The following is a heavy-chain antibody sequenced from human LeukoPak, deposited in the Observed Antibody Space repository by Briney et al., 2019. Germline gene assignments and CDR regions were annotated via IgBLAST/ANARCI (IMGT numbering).Heavy chain of an antibody. CDR3: AGSGYVYVGYYYYMDV. Sequence: GGSLRLSCAASGFTFSSYAMNWVRQAPGKGLEWVSSISSSSSYIYYADSVKGRFTISRDNAKNSLYLQMNSLRAEDTAVYYCAGSGYVYVGYYYYMDVWGKGTTVTISS. CDR1: GFTFSSYA. D-gene: IGHD5-12*01. CDR2: ISSSSSYI. J-gene: IGHJ6*03. V-gene: IGHV3-21*01.